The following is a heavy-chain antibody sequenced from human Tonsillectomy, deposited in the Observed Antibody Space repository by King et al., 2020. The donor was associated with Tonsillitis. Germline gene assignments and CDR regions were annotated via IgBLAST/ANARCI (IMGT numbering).Heavy chain of an antibody. CDR2: IYYSGST. J-gene: IGHJ2*01. CDR1: GGSISSYY. D-gene: IGHD6-13*01. CDR3: ASASGYIAASGFSIQRIWYFDL. V-gene: IGHV4-59*01. Sequence: QLQESGPGLVKPSETLSLTCTVSGGSISSYYWSWIRQPPGKGLEWIGYIYYSGSTNYNPSLKSRVTISVDTSKNQFSLKLSSVTAADTAVYYCASASGYIAASGFSIQRIWYFDLWGRGTLVTVSS.